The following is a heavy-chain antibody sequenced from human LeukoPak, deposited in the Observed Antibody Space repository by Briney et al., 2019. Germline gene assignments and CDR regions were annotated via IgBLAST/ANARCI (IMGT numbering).Heavy chain of an antibody. CDR2: IYYSGNT. CDR1: GGSISSGGYY. D-gene: IGHD3-16*02. Sequence: SETLSLTCTVSGGSISSGGYYWSWIRQHPGKGLEWIGYIYYSGNTFYNPSLKSRVTLSVDTSKNQFSLNLSSVTAADTAVYFCARDNMRSYLDYWGQGTLVTVSS. J-gene: IGHJ4*02. V-gene: IGHV4-31*03. CDR3: ARDNMRSYLDY.